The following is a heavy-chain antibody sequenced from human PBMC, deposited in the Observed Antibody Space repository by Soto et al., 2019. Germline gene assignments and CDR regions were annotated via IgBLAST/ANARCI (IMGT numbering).Heavy chain of an antibody. Sequence: QVQLVQSGAEVKKPGSSVKVSCKAPGGTFSTYAISWVRQAPGQGLEWMGGVIPIFGTPKYAQKFQDRVTMTADESTSTGYMELRSLRSEDTAVYYCARSQGGSSSLDIYYYYYYGMDVWGQGTTVTVSS. V-gene: IGHV1-69*01. J-gene: IGHJ6*02. CDR1: GGTFSTYA. CDR2: VIPIFGTP. CDR3: ARSQGGSSSLDIYYYYYYGMDV. D-gene: IGHD2-15*01.